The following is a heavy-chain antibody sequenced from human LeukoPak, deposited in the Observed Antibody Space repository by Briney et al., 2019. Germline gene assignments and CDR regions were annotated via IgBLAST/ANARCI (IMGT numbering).Heavy chain of an antibody. J-gene: IGHJ6*03. CDR2: IIPIFGTA. CDR1: GGTFSSYA. CDR3: ARAQYTAMPPSPYYYYYMDV. V-gene: IGHV1-69*05. Sequence: GASVKVSCKASGGTFSSYAISWVRQAPGQGLEWMGGIIPIFGTANYAQKFQGRVTITTDESTSTAYMELSSLRSEDTAVYYCARAQYTAMPPSPYYYYYMDVWGKGTTVTVSS. D-gene: IGHD5-18*01.